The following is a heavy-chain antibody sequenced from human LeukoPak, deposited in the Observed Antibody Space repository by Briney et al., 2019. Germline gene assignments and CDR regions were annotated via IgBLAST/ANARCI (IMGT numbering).Heavy chain of an antibody. D-gene: IGHD2-21*02. CDR2: ISYDGSNK. CDR3: ARALYCGGDCYESDAFDI. CDR1: GFTFSSYA. V-gene: IGHV3-30*04. J-gene: IGHJ3*02. Sequence: PGRSLRLSCAASGFTFSSYAMHWVRQAPGKGLEWVAVISYDGSNKYYADSVKGRFTISRDNSKNTLYPQMNSLRAEDTAVYYCARALYCGGDCYESDAFDIWGQGTMVTVSS.